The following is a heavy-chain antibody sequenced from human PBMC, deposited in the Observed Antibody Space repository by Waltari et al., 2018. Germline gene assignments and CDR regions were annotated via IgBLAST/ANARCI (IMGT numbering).Heavy chain of an antibody. V-gene: IGHV4-38-2*01. D-gene: IGHD3-16*01. J-gene: IGHJ4*02. CDR2: IFHSGST. CDR3: ARRNSWGKFDY. Sequence: QVQLQESGPGLVKPSETLSLTCAVSGYSISSGYYWGWIRQPPGKGLEWIGSIFHSGSTYYNPSRKSRVTISVDTSKNQFSLKLSSVTAADTAVYYCARRNSWGKFDYWGQGTPVTVSS. CDR1: GYSISSGYY.